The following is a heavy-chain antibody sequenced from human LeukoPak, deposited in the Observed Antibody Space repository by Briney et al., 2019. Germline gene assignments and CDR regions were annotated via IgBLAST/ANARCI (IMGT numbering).Heavy chain of an antibody. CDR3: ARTYYYDSSGYYPTGY. CDR1: GGSISSSSYY. V-gene: IGHV4-39*07. D-gene: IGHD3-22*01. Sequence: TSETLSLTCTVSGGSISSSSYYWGWIRQPPGKGLEWIGSIYYSGSTYYNPSLKSRVTISVDTSKNQFSLKLSSVTAADTAVYYCARTYYYDSSGYYPTGYWGQGTLVTVSS. CDR2: IYYSGST. J-gene: IGHJ4*02.